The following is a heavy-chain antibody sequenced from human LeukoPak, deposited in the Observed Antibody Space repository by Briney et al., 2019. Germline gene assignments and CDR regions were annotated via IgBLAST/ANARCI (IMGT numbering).Heavy chain of an antibody. V-gene: IGHV3-20*04. J-gene: IGHJ4*02. CDR2: INWNGGST. D-gene: IGHD3-22*01. CDR1: GFIFDDYG. Sequence: GGSLRLSCAASGFIFDDYGLSWVRQAPGKGLEWVSGINWNGGSTGYADSVKGRFIISRDNAKNSLYLQMNSLRAEDTAVYYCARDRHRYSYDTGGYPPYWGQGTLVTVSS. CDR3: ARDRHRYSYDTGGYPPY.